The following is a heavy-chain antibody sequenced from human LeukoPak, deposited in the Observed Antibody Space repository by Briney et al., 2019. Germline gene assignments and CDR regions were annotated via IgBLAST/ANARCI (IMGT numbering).Heavy chain of an antibody. Sequence: GGSLRLSCAASGFTFSSYSMNWVRQAPGKGLEWVSSISSSSSYIYYADSVKGRFTISRDNAKNSLYLQMNSLRAEDTAVYYCARDWGTFPYIAAARRWFDPWGQGTLVTVSS. V-gene: IGHV3-21*01. D-gene: IGHD6-13*01. CDR2: ISSSSSYI. CDR3: ARDWGTFPYIAAARRWFDP. J-gene: IGHJ5*02. CDR1: GFTFSSYS.